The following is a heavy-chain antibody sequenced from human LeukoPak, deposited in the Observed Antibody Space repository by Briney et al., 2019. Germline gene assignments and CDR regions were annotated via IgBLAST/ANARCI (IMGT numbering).Heavy chain of an antibody. V-gene: IGHV1-69*13. CDR1: GGTFSSYT. D-gene: IGHD3-10*01. CDR3: ARVSGAGTPFDS. CDR2: IIPIFGTA. Sequence: SVKVSCKASGGTFSSYTISWVRRAPGQGLEWMGGIIPIFGTANYAQKFQGRVTITADESTSTAYMELRSLRSEDTAVYYCARVSGAGTPFDSWGQGTLVTVSS. J-gene: IGHJ4*02.